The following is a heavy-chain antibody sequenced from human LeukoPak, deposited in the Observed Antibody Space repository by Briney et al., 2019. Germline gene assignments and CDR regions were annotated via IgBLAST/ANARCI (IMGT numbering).Heavy chain of an antibody. Sequence: SSVKVSCKASGYTFTGYYMYWVRQAPGQGLEWMGWINPNSGGTNYAQSFQGRFTMTRDTSISTAYMELRRLRSDDTAVYYCARVRIQVYYYADSYGMYVWGQGTTVTVSS. CDR2: INPNSGGT. V-gene: IGHV1-2*02. CDR1: GYTFTGYY. J-gene: IGHJ6*02. CDR3: ARVRIQVYYYADSYGMYV. D-gene: IGHD5-18*01.